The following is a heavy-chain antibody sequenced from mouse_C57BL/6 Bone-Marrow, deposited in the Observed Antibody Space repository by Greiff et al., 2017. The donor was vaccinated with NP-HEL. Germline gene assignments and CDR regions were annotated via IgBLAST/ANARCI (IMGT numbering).Heavy chain of an antibody. J-gene: IGHJ1*03. CDR3: ATPYGLYWYFDV. CDR1: GFNIKDYY. D-gene: IGHD1-1*02. CDR2: IDPEDGET. Sequence: EVKVEESGAELVKPGASVKLSCTASGFNIKDYYMHWVKQRTEQGLEWIGRIDPEDGETKYAPKFQGKATITADTSSNTAYLQLSSLTSEDTAVYYCATPYGLYWYFDVWGTGTTVTVSS. V-gene: IGHV14-2*01.